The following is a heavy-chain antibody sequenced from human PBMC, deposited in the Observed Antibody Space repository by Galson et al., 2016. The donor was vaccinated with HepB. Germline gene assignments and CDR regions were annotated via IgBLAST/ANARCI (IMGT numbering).Heavy chain of an antibody. J-gene: IGHJ4*02. V-gene: IGHV3-23*01. D-gene: IGHD3-16*01. Sequence: SLRLSCAASGSSFSISGMSWVRQTPGRGLEWVSGITSSGGTTHYADSVKGRFTISRDNSKNTLYLYMNSLRAGDTAVYYCGKHGGFDYWGQGALVTVSS. CDR2: ITSSGGTT. CDR3: GKHGGFDY. CDR1: GSSFSISG.